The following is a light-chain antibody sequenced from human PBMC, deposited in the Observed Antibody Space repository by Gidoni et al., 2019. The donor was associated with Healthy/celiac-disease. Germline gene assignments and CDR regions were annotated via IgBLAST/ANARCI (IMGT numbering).Light chain of an antibody. CDR2: EGS. Sequence: QSALTQPASVSGSPGQSITISCPGTSSDVGSYNLVSWYQQTTGKAPKLMIYEGSKRPSGVSHRFSGSKSGNTASLTISGLQAEDEADYYCCSYAGSSTMVVFGGWTKLTVL. CDR3: CSYAGSSTMVV. CDR1: SSDVGSYNL. V-gene: IGLV2-23*01. J-gene: IGLJ2*01.